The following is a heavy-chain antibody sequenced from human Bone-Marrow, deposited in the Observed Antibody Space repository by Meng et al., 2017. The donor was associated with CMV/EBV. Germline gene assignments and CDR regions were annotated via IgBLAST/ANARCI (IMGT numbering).Heavy chain of an antibody. CDR2: ISSSSSYI. J-gene: IGHJ4*02. CDR3: ARGKGLRFLEWLPDY. V-gene: IGHV3-21*01. CDR1: GFTFDDYA. D-gene: IGHD3-3*01. Sequence: GGSLRLSCAASGFTFDDYAMNWVRQAPGKGLEWVSSISSSSSYIYYADSVKGRFTISRDNAKNSLYLQMNSLRAEDTAVYYCARGKGLRFLEWLPDYWGQGTLVTVS.